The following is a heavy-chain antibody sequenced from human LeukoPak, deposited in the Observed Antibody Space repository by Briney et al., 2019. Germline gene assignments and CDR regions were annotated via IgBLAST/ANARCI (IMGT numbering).Heavy chain of an antibody. CDR2: ISWNSGSI. CDR1: GFTFDDYA. J-gene: IGHJ4*02. Sequence: PGGSLRLSCAASGFTFDDYAMHWVRQAPGKGLEWVSGISWNSGSIGYADSVKGRFTISRDNAKNSLYLQMNSLRAEDTALYYCAKSDSSGYQDYWGQGTLVTVSS. D-gene: IGHD3-22*01. V-gene: IGHV3-9*01. CDR3: AKSDSSGYQDY.